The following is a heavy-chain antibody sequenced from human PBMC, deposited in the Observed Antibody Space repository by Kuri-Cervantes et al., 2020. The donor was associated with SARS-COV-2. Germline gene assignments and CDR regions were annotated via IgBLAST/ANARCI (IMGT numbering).Heavy chain of an antibody. Sequence: SETLSLTCAVSGVSVTGGTYYWGWIRQPPGKGLEWIGSIYYSGSTYYNPSLKSRVTISVDTSKNQFSLKLSSVTAADTAVYYCARLSGDAFDIWGQGTMVTVSS. J-gene: IGHJ3*02. V-gene: IGHV4-39*01. CDR2: IYYSGST. CDR3: ARLSGDAFDI. CDR1: GVSVTGGTYY.